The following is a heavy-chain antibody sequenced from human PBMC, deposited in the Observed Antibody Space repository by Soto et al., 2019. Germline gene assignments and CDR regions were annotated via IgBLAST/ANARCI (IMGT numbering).Heavy chain of an antibody. J-gene: IGHJ4*02. CDR2: ISGYNDNT. CDR3: ARDMDGSSWYRVGY. CDR1: GYTFISYG. D-gene: IGHD6-13*01. V-gene: IGHV1-18*01. Sequence: QVQLVQSGAEVKQPGAAVKVSCKGSGYTFISYGVNWVRQAPGQGLEWVGWISGYNDNTKYAQKFQGRVTMTTDTSSSTAYMELRSLRLDDTAVYYCARDMDGSSWYRVGYWGQGTLVTVSS.